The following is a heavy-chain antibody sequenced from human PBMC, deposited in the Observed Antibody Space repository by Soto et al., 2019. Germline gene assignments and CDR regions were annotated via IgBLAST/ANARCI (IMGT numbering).Heavy chain of an antibody. D-gene: IGHD2-15*01. CDR2: ISGSGGST. CDR1: GFTFISYA. Sequence: VGSLRLSCAASGFTFISYAMTWVRQAPGKGLEWVSAISGSGGSTYYADSVKGRFTISRDNSKNTLYLQMNSLRAEDTAVYYCANSAVAAIDYYYGMDVWGQGTTVTVSS. J-gene: IGHJ6*02. V-gene: IGHV3-23*01. CDR3: ANSAVAAIDYYYGMDV.